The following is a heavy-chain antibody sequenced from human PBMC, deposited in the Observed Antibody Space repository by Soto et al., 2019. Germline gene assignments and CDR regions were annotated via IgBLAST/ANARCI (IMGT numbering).Heavy chain of an antibody. V-gene: IGHV4-34*01. CDR3: ARVSKEKCSSTSCYVGYFDY. J-gene: IGHJ4*02. Sequence: ETLSLTCAVYGGSFSGYYWSWIRQPPGKGLEWIGEINHSGSTNYNPSLKSRVTISVDTSKNQFSLKLSSATAADTAVYYCARVSKEKCSSTSCYVGYFDYWGQGTLVTVSS. CDR2: INHSGST. CDR1: GGSFSGYY. D-gene: IGHD2-2*01.